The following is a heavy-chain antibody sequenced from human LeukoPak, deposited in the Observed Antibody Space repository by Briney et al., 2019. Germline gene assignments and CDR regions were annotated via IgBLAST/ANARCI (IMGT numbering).Heavy chain of an antibody. CDR2: ISYDGSNK. J-gene: IGHJ4*02. D-gene: IGHD2-2*01. CDR3: ARGYCSSTSCYSSSFSLYYFDY. CDR1: GFTFSSYG. V-gene: IGHV3-30*03. Sequence: GGSLRLSCAASGFTFSSYGMHWVRQAPGKGLEWVAVISYDGSNKYYADSVKGRFTISRDNSKNTLYLQMNSLRAEDTAVYYCARGYCSSTSCYSSSFSLYYFDYWGQGTLVTVSS.